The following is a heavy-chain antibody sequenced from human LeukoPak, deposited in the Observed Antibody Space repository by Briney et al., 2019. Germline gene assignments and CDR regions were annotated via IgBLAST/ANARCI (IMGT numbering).Heavy chain of an antibody. CDR1: GFYFSGYS. Sequence: PGGSLRLSCAASGFYFSGYSMNWVRQAPGKGLEWVSSINTGSTYMYYADSVKGRFTISRDNAKNSLHLQMYSLRAEDTAVYFCARDNVGSSFDYWGQGTLVTVSS. CDR3: ARDNVGSSFDY. CDR2: INTGSTYM. J-gene: IGHJ4*02. V-gene: IGHV3-21*06. D-gene: IGHD6-13*01.